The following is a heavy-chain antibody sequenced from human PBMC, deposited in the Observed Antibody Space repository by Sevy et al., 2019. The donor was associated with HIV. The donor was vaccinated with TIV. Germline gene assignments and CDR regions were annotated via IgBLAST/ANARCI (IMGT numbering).Heavy chain of an antibody. Sequence: GGSLRLSCAASGFTFSSYAMHWVRQAPGKGLEWVAVISYDGSNKYYADSVKGRFTNSRDNSKDTLYLQMNSLRAEDTAVYYCARDSPIMITFGGVKSYYYYMDVWGKGTTVTVSS. CDR3: ARDSPIMITFGGVKSYYYYMDV. V-gene: IGHV3-30-3*01. J-gene: IGHJ6*03. D-gene: IGHD3-16*01. CDR1: GFTFSSYA. CDR2: ISYDGSNK.